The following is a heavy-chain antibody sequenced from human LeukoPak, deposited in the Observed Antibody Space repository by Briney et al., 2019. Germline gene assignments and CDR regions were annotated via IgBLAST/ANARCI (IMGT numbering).Heavy chain of an antibody. D-gene: IGHD6-19*01. J-gene: IGHJ4*02. CDR1: GFTFSSYA. V-gene: IGHV3-23*01. CDR3: AKARYSSGWYVFDY. Sequence: PGGSLRLSCAASGFTFSSYAMSWVRQAPGKGLEWVSGISATGGSTYYADSVKGRFTISRDNSMNTLYLQMNSLRAEDTAVYYCAKARYSSGWYVFDYWGQGTLVTVSS. CDR2: ISATGGST.